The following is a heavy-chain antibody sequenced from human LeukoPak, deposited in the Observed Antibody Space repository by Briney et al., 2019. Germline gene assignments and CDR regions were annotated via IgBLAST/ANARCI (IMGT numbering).Heavy chain of an antibody. CDR2: IRYDESNE. V-gene: IGHV3-30*02. D-gene: IGHD2-2*01. CDR3: AKDIVVVPAAIGGAFDI. Sequence: GGSLRLSCAASGFTFSSYAMSWVRQAPGKGLEWVAFIRYDESNEYYADSVKGRFTISRDNSKNTLYLQMNSLRAEDTAVYYCAKDIVVVPAAIGGAFDIWGQGTMVTVSS. CDR1: GFTFSSYA. J-gene: IGHJ3*02.